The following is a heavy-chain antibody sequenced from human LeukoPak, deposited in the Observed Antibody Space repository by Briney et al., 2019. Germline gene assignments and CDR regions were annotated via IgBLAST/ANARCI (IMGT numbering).Heavy chain of an antibody. CDR2: IYYSGST. J-gene: IGHJ3*02. CDR3: ARGLRDSGYSNIDAFDI. Sequence: SETLSLTCTVSGVSISSYYWSWIRQPPGKGLEWIGYIYYSGSTNYNPSLKSRVTISVDTSKNQFSLKLSSVTAADTAVYYCARGLRDSGYSNIDAFDIWGQGTMVTVSS. V-gene: IGHV4-59*01. CDR1: GVSISSYY. D-gene: IGHD3-22*01.